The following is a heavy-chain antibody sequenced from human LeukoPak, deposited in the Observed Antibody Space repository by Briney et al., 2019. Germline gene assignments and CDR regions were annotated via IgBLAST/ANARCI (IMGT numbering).Heavy chain of an antibody. V-gene: IGHV4-34*01. CDR1: GGSFSGYY. D-gene: IGHD2-2*01. J-gene: IGHJ4*02. CDR2: INHSGST. Sequence: KSSETLSLTCAVYGGSFSGYYWSWIRQPPGKGLEWIGEINHSGSTNCNPSLKSRVTISVDTSKNQFSLKLSSVTAADTAVYYCARAGDIVVVPAAVFDYWGQGTLVTVSS. CDR3: ARAGDIVVVPAAVFDY.